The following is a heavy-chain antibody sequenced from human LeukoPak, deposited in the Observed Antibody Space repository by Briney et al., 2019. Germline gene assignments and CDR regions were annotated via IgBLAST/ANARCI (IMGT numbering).Heavy chain of an antibody. CDR2: IYTSWST. CDR1: GGSISSGSYY. V-gene: IGHV4-61*02. Sequence: SETLSLTCTVSGGSISSGSYYWSWIRQAAGKGLEWIGRIYTSWSTNYNPSLKSRVSISIDTSKNQFSLKLSSVTAADTAVYYCARGVGSSSRVRYSYMDVWGKGTTVTVSS. J-gene: IGHJ6*03. CDR3: ARGVGSSSRVRYSYMDV. D-gene: IGHD2-2*01.